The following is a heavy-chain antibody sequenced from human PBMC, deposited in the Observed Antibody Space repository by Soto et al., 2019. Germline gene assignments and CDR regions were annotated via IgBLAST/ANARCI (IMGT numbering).Heavy chain of an antibody. V-gene: IGHV3-74*01. D-gene: IGHD6-13*01. CDR3: ARVLTGSWNWFDP. J-gene: IGHJ5*02. CDR1: GFTFSSYW. Sequence: EVQLVESGGGLVQPGESLRLSCAASGFTFSSYWMHWVRQAPGKGLVWVSRINSDGSRTNYADSVKGRFTVSRDNAKNTQYLQMYSLRAEDTAVYYCARVLTGSWNWFDPWGQGTLVTVS. CDR2: INSDGSRT.